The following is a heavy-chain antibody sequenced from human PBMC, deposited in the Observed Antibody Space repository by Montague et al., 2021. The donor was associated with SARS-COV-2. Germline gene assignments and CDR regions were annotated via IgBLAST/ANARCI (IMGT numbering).Heavy chain of an antibody. J-gene: IGHJ6*02. CDR3: ARDRGQTYYDILTGRALSVDFANGMDV. CDR1: GGSVSSGSYY. Sequence: SETLSLTCTVSGGSVSSGSYYWSWIRQPPGKGLEWIGYFYYSGSTNYNPSLKSRVTISVDTSKNQFSLKLSSVTAADTAVYYCARDRGQTYYDILTGRALSVDFANGMDVWGQGTTVTVSS. D-gene: IGHD3-9*01. V-gene: IGHV4-61*01. CDR2: FYYSGST.